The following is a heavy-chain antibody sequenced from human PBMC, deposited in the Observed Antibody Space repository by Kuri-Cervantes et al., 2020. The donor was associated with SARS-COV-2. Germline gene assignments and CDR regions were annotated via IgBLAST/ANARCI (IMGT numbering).Heavy chain of an antibody. CDR2: IYYSGST. D-gene: IGHD3-3*01. CDR1: GGSISSHY. CDR3: ARQISGGNTIFGVVTPLERYHYYYYMDV. V-gene: IGHV4-59*08. Sequence: GSLRLSCTVSGGSISSHYWSWIRQPPGKGLEWIGYIYYSGSTNYNPSLKSRVTISVDTSKNQFSLKLSSVTAADTAVYYCARQISGGNTIFGVVTPLERYHYYYYMDVWGKGTTVTVSS. J-gene: IGHJ6*03.